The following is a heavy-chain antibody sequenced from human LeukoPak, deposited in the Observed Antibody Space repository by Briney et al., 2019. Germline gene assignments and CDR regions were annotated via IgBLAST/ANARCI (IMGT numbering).Heavy chain of an antibody. V-gene: IGHV4-59*01. Sequence: SETLSLTCTVSGGSISSYYWSWIRQPPGKGLEWIGYIYYSGSTNYNPSLRSRVTISVDTSKNQFSLKLSSVTAADTAVYYCATTFGIVAGWGQGTLVTVSS. D-gene: IGHD2-15*01. CDR2: IYYSGST. CDR1: GGSISSYY. J-gene: IGHJ4*02. CDR3: ATTFGIVAG.